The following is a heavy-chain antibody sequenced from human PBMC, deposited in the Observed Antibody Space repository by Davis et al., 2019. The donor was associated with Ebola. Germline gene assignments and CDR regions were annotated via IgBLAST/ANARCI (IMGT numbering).Heavy chain of an antibody. CDR2: ISNTGDTI. CDR3: ARDQDPYYDILIGYSPIDH. V-gene: IGHV3-48*04. D-gene: IGHD3-9*01. CDR1: GFTFSSYW. J-gene: IGHJ4*02. Sequence: PGGSLRLSCAASGFTFSSYWLHWVRQVPGKGLESISYISNTGDTIYYADSVKGRFTISRDNAKNSLYLQMNSLRAEDTAVYYCARDQDPYYDILIGYSPIDHWGQGTLVTVSS.